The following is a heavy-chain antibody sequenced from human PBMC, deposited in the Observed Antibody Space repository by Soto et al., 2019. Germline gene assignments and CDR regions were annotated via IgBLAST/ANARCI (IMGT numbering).Heavy chain of an antibody. D-gene: IGHD6-13*01. CDR1: GGSFSGYY. V-gene: IGHV4-34*01. CDR3: ARERYRLYSISWYYYYGMDV. CDR2: INHSGST. Sequence: SETLSLTCAVYGGSFSGYYWSWIRQPPGKGLEWIGEINHSGSTNYNPSLKSRVTISVDTSKNQFSLKLSSVTAADTAVYYCARERYRLYSISWYYYYGMDVRGQGTTVTVSS. J-gene: IGHJ6*02.